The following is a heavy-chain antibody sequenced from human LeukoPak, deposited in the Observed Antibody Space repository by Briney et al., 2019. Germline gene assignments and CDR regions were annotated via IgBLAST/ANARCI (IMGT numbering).Heavy chain of an antibody. V-gene: IGHV3-20*04. CDR2: INWNGGST. J-gene: IGHJ4*02. D-gene: IGHD3-3*01. CDR1: GFTFDDYG. CDR3: ARVPQCCDFWSGSKVDPYFDY. Sequence: RPGGSLRLSCVASGFTFDDYGISWVRQAPGKGLEWVSGINWNGGSTGYADSVKGRFTISRDNAKNSLYLQMNSLRAEDTALYYCARVPQCCDFWSGSKVDPYFDYWGQGTLVTVSS.